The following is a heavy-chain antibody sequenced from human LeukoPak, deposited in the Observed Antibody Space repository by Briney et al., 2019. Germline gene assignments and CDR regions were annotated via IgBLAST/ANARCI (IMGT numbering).Heavy chain of an antibody. D-gene: IGHD4-23*01. J-gene: IGHJ4*02. CDR1: GGSISYYF. CDR3: ARTRPNSYYFDY. Sequence: SETLPFTCTVSGGSISYYFWSWIRQPPGKGLEWIGYIYSSGSTKYNSSLESRVTISVDTSKNQFSLKLSSVTAADTAVYYCARTRPNSYYFDYWGQGTLVTVSS. V-gene: IGHV4-59*01. CDR2: IYSSGST.